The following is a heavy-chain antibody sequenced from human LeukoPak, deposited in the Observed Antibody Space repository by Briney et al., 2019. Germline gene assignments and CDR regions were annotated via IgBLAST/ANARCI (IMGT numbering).Heavy chain of an antibody. J-gene: IGHJ5*02. CDR1: GYSFTSYW. V-gene: IGHV5-51*01. CDR3: ARLLGYCSGGSCNWFDP. D-gene: IGHD2-15*01. Sequence: GESLKISCKGSGYSFTSYWIGWVRQMPGKGLEWMGIIYPGDSDTRYSPSFQGQDTISADKSISTAYLQWSSLKASDTAMYYCARLLGYCSGGSCNWFDPWGQGTLVTVSS. CDR2: IYPGDSDT.